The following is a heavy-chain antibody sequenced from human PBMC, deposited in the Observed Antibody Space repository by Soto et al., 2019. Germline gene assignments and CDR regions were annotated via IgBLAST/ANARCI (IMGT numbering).Heavy chain of an antibody. CDR3: ARDGPVPYNWFDP. J-gene: IGHJ5*02. CDR1: GGSISSYY. Sequence: SETLSLTCTVSGGSISSYYWIWIRQPPGKGLEWIGYIYYSGSTNYNPSLKSRVTISVDTSKNQFSLKLSSVTAADTAVYYCARDGPVPYNWFDPWGQGTLVTVSS. D-gene: IGHD2-2*01. V-gene: IGHV4-59*01. CDR2: IYYSGST.